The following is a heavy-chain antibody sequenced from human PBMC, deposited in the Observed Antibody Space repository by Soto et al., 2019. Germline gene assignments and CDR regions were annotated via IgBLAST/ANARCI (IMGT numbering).Heavy chain of an antibody. Sequence: QVQLVESGGGVVQPGRSLRLSCAASGFTFSSYAMHWVRQALGKGLEWVAVISYDGSNKYYADSVKGRFTISRDNSKNTLYLQMNSLRAEDTAVYYCAREIEDYGDYWYYFDYWGQGTLVTVSS. CDR1: GFTFSSYA. CDR2: ISYDGSNK. CDR3: AREIEDYGDYWYYFDY. J-gene: IGHJ4*02. V-gene: IGHV3-30-3*01. D-gene: IGHD4-17*01.